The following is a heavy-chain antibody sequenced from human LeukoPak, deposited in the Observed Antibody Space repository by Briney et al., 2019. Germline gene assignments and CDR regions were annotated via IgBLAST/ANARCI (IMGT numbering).Heavy chain of an antibody. V-gene: IGHV1-69*15. Sequence: ASVKVSCKTSGGTFTSYAITWVRQAPGQGLEWMGKIIPISGTANYAQKFQGRVTFTADESTSTAYMELSSLRSEDTALYYCARKLRLGGNWFDPWGQGTLVTVSS. CDR2: IIPISGTA. J-gene: IGHJ5*02. CDR3: ARKLRLGGNWFDP. D-gene: IGHD1-26*01. CDR1: GGTFTSYA.